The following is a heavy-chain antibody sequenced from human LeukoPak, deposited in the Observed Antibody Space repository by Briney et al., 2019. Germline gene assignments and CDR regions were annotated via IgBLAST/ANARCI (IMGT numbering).Heavy chain of an antibody. D-gene: IGHD5-18*01. CDR3: AKDGGYSYGYFDY. CDR1: GFTFSGYA. J-gene: IGHJ4*02. V-gene: IGHV3-23*01. Sequence: HPGGSLRLSCAASGFTFSGYAMSWVRQAPGKGLEWVSAISGSGGSTYYADSVKGRFTISRDNSKNTLYLQMNSLRAEDTAVYYCAKDGGYSYGYFDYWGQGTLVTVSS. CDR2: ISGSGGST.